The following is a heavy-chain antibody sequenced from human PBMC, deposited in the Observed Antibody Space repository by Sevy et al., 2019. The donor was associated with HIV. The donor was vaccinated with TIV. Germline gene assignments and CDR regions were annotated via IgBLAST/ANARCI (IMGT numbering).Heavy chain of an antibody. D-gene: IGHD6-13*01. CDR3: ARERYSNSWLDY. CDR2: ISANNGNT. CDR1: GYTFTSYG. V-gene: IGHV1-18*04. J-gene: IGHJ4*02. Sequence: ASVKVSCKASGYTFTSYGISWARQAPGLGLEWMGWISANNGNTNYAQKLQGRVSMTTDTSTSTAYMELRSLRSDDTAVYYCARERYSNSWLDYWGQGTLVTVSS.